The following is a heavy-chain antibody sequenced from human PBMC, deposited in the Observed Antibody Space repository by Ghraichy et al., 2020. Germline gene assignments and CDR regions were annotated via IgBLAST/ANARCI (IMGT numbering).Heavy chain of an antibody. V-gene: IGHV4-31*03. CDR2: KHYSGTA. J-gene: IGHJ5*02. CDR1: GGSITSSSYY. D-gene: IGHD3-22*01. Sequence: SETLSLTCTVSGGSITSSSYYWGWIRQPPGKDLEWIAYKHYSGTAYYNPSLKNRVIISLDSSNNHFSLDLTSVTAADTAVYYCARYYFERGSSYTNFFDPWSQGTLVTVSS. CDR3: ARYYFERGSSYTNFFDP.